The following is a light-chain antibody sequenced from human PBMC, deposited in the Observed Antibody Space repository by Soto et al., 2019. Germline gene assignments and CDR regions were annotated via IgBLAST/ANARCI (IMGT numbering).Light chain of an antibody. CDR3: QQYNKT. V-gene: IGKV1-5*03. J-gene: IGKJ1*01. CDR1: QSISNW. CDR2: QAS. Sequence: DIQMTQSPSTLSAAVGDRVTIACRASQSISNWLAWYQQKPGKAPKLLIYQASNLETGVPSRFSGSRSRKEFTLTISHLQPDDFATYYCQQYNKTFGQGTKVEFK.